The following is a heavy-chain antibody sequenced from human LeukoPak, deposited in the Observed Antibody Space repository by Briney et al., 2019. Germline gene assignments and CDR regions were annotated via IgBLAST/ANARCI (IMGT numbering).Heavy chain of an antibody. J-gene: IGHJ4*02. CDR1: GGSISSYY. V-gene: IGHV3-23*01. Sequence: ETLSLTCTVSGGSISSYYWSWIRQPPGKGLEWVSAISVSAGSTYYADSVKGRFTISRDNSKNTLYLQMNSLRAEDTAVYYCATGSVRYSASWYSQEGDYWGQGTLVTVSS. D-gene: IGHD6-13*01. CDR2: ISVSAGST. CDR3: ATGSVRYSASWYSQEGDY.